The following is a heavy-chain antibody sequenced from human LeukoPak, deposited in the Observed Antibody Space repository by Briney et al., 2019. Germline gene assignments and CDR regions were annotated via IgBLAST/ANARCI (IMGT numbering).Heavy chain of an antibody. Sequence: PGGSLRLSCAASRFTFSSYGMSWVRQAPGKGLEWVSAISGSGGSTYYADSVKGRFTISRDNSKNTLYLQMNSLRAEDTAVYYCAKDFWTPGEIIDWGQGTLVTVSS. D-gene: IGHD3/OR15-3a*01. V-gene: IGHV3-23*01. CDR3: AKDFWTPGEIID. J-gene: IGHJ4*02. CDR1: RFTFSSYG. CDR2: ISGSGGST.